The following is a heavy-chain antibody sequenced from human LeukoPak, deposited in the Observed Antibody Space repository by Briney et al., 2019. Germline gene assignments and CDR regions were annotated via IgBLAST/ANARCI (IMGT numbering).Heavy chain of an antibody. Sequence: SETLSLTCTVSGGSISSYYWSWIRQPPGKGLEWIGYIYYSGSTNYNPSLKSRVTISVDTSKNQFSLKLSSVTAADTAVYYCARAVVRGAETKPFDYWGQGTLVTVSS. CDR3: ARAVVRGAETKPFDY. J-gene: IGHJ4*02. CDR2: IYYSGST. CDR1: GGSISSYY. D-gene: IGHD3-10*01. V-gene: IGHV4-59*12.